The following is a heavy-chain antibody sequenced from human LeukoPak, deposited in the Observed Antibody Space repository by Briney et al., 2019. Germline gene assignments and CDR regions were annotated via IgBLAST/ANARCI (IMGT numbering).Heavy chain of an antibody. CDR3: ARKGQYSSGRIYYYFMDV. Sequence: ASVKVSCKASGYTFSSDDINWVRQAPGQGLEWMGWISAYNGNTNYAQKLQGRVTMTTDTSTSTAYMELRSLRSDDTAVYYCARKGQYSSGRIYYYFMDVWGKGTTVTVSS. V-gene: IGHV1-18*01. CDR2: ISAYNGNT. J-gene: IGHJ6*03. CDR1: GYTFSSDD. D-gene: IGHD6-19*01.